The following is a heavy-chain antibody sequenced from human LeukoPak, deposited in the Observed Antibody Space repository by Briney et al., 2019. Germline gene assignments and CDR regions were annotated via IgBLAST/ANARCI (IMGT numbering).Heavy chain of an antibody. CDR2: ISYDGSNK. J-gene: IGHJ4*02. V-gene: IGHV3-30*18. Sequence: GGSLRLSCAASGFTFSSYGMHWVRQAPGKGWEGGEVISYDGSNKYYAGSVKGRFTISRDNSKNTLYLQMNSLRAEDTAVYYCAKEGGAWFGEYHDFDYWGQGTLVTVSS. CDR3: AKEGGAWFGEYHDFDY. CDR1: GFTFSSYG. D-gene: IGHD3-10*01.